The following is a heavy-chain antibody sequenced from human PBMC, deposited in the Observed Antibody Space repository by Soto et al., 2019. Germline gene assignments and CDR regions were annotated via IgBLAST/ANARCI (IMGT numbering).Heavy chain of an antibody. D-gene: IGHD1-7*01. CDR1: GYSFTSYW. V-gene: IGHV5-51*01. Sequence: PGESLKISCKGSGYSFTSYWIGWVRQMPGKGLEWMGIIFPGDSDTRYSPSFQGQVTISADKSINTAYLQWSSLKASDTAMYYCARHRGIIGTTNPYDPWGQGTLLTVSS. CDR2: IFPGDSDT. J-gene: IGHJ5*02. CDR3: ARHRGIIGTTNPYDP.